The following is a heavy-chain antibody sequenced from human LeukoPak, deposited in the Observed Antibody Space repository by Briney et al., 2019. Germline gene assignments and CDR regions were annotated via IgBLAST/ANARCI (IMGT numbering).Heavy chain of an antibody. V-gene: IGHV4-34*01. J-gene: IGHJ4*02. Sequence: PSETLSLTCAVYGGSFSGYYWSWIRQPPGEGLEWIGEINHSGSTNYNPSLKSRVTISVDTSKNQFSLKLSSVTAADTAVYYCARDGYNSRTFDYWGQGTLVTVSS. CDR1: GGSFSGYY. D-gene: IGHD5-24*01. CDR2: INHSGST. CDR3: ARDGYNSRTFDY.